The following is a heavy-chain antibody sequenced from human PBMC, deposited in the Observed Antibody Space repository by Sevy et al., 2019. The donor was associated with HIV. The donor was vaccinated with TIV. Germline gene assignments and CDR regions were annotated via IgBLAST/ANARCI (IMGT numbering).Heavy chain of an antibody. J-gene: IGHJ4*02. CDR1: GYSFSNYG. CDR3: ARAVPYYDILTGRNYFDY. V-gene: IGHV1-18*01. D-gene: IGHD3-9*01. Sequence: ASVKVSCKASGYSFSNYGISWVRQAPGQGLEWMGWISAHNANTNYAQKLQDRVIMTTDTSTSTAYMELRSLRSDDTAVYYCARAVPYYDILTGRNYFDYWGQGTLVTVSS. CDR2: ISAHNANT.